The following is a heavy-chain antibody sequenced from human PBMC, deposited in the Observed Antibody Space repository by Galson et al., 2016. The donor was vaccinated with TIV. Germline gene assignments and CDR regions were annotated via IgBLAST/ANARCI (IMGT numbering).Heavy chain of an antibody. Sequence: SVKVSCKASGGTFSSYAFSWVRQAPGQGLEWMGRINPKSGSTKYAQRFQGRVTMTRDTSISTAYMEVSWLRPDDTAVFYCARVVTGGYVDVWGKGTTVTVSS. J-gene: IGHJ6*04. CDR3: ARVVTGGYVDV. CDR1: GGTFSSYA. CDR2: INPKSGST. D-gene: IGHD3-16*01. V-gene: IGHV1-2*02.